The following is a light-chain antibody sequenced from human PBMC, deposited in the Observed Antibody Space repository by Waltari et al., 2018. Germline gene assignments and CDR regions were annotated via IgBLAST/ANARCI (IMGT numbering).Light chain of an antibody. V-gene: IGLV1-47*01. CDR2: RNN. CDR3: AAWDDSLSGPVV. CDR1: SSHIGSTH. J-gene: IGLJ2*01. Sequence: QSVLTPPPSASGPPGQRVTIPCSGSSSHIGSTHVYWYQQLPGPAPKLLIYRNNQRPSGVPDRFSGSKSGTSASLAISGLRSEDEADYYCAAWDDSLSGPVVFGGGTKLTVL.